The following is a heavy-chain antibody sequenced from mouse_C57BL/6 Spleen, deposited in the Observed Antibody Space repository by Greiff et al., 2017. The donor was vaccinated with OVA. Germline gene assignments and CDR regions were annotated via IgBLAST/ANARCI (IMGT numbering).Heavy chain of an antibody. CDR1: GYTFTSYW. CDR2: IDPSDSET. V-gene: IGHV1-52*01. J-gene: IGHJ2*01. D-gene: IGHD1-1*01. CDR3: ARHGSSYDGYYFDY. Sequence: VQLQQPGAELVRPGSSVKLSCKASGYTFTSYWMHWVKQRPIQGLEWIGNIDPSDSETHYNQKFKDKATLTVDKSSSTAYMQLSSLTSEDSAVYYCARHGSSYDGYYFDYWGQGTTLTVSS.